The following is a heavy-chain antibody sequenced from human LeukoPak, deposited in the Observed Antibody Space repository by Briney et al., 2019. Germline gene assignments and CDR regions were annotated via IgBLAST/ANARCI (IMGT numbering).Heavy chain of an antibody. CDR2: ISSSSSYI. Sequence: PGGSLRLSCAASGFTFSSYIMNWVRRAPGKRLEWVASISSSSSYIYYADPVKGRFTISRDNAKNSLYLQMNSLRAEDTAVYYCAREGSGVAGHFDYWGQGTLVTVSS. CDR1: GFTFSSYI. D-gene: IGHD6-19*01. CDR3: AREGSGVAGHFDY. J-gene: IGHJ4*02. V-gene: IGHV3-21*01.